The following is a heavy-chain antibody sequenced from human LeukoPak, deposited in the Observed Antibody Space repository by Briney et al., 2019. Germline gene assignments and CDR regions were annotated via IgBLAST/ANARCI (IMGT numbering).Heavy chain of an antibody. CDR2: INPNSGGT. CDR1: GYTFTDYY. D-gene: IGHD2-2*03. J-gene: IGHJ5*02. CDR3: ARDGYCSSSTCIGWFDP. Sequence: ASVKVSCKASGYTFTDYYLHWVRQAPGQGLEWMGWINPNSGGTNYAQKFQGRVTMTRGASISTAYMDLSRLRSDDTAVYYCARDGYCSSSTCIGWFDPWGQGALVTVSS. V-gene: IGHV1-2*02.